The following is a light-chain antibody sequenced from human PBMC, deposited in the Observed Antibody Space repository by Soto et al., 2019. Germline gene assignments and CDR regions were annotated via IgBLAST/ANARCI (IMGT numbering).Light chain of an antibody. Sequence: IVLTQSPATLSLSPGERATLSCRASQRIXSYFVWYQQKPGQAPRFLXYDASNRATGIPARLSGSGSATDFTLTISSLDPEYFAVYYCQQRRNWIWTFGQGTKVDIK. CDR3: QQRRNWIWT. V-gene: IGKV3-11*01. CDR1: QRIXSY. J-gene: IGKJ1*01. CDR2: DAS.